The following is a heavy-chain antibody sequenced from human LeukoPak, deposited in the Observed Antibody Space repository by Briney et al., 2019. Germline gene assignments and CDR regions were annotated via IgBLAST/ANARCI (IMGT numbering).Heavy chain of an antibody. CDR2: ISSSSNHV. Sequence: GVSLRLSCAASGFTFSTYSMNWVRQAPGKGLEWVSSISSSSNHVYTADSLKGRFTISRDNAKNSLYLQMSSLRAEDTAVYYCARDYSGSGYGLDYWGQGTLVTVSS. CDR3: ARDYSGSGYGLDY. D-gene: IGHD5-12*01. CDR1: GFTFSTYS. V-gene: IGHV3-21*01. J-gene: IGHJ4*02.